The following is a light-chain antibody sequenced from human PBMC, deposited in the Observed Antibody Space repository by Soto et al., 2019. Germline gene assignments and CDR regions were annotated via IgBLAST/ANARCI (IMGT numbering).Light chain of an antibody. CDR3: SSYTSTRV. CDR2: EVS. Sequence: QSALTQPASVSGSPGQSITISCTGTSSDVGGYNYASWYQQHPGKAPKLMIYEVSNRPSGVSNRFSGSKSGNTASLTISGLQAEDEADYYCSSYTSTRVFGTGTKVTVL. V-gene: IGLV2-14*01. CDR1: SSDVGGYNY. J-gene: IGLJ1*01.